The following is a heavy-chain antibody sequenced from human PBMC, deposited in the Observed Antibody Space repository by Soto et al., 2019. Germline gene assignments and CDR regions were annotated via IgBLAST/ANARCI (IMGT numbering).Heavy chain of an antibody. Sequence: QVQLVESGGGVVQPGGSLRLSCAASGFTFSSYGMHWVRQAPGKGLEWVAVIWFDGSNKFYADSVKVRFTISRDNSKNTVSLQMNSLRDEDSAAYYCATTGPYWGQGSLVTVSS. J-gene: IGHJ4*02. CDR3: ATTGPY. V-gene: IGHV3-33*01. CDR2: IWFDGSNK. CDR1: GFTFSSYG.